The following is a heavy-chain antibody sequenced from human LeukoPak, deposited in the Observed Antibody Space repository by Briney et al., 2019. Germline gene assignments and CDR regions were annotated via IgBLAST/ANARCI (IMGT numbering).Heavy chain of an antibody. CDR1: GFPFTTYN. Sequence: GGSLTLSCAVSGFPFTTYNMNWVRQAPGKGLEWVSYIDSSSSTIKYADSVKGRFTISRDDAKNLLYLDMNSLRAEDTAVYYCARGHTAVTRHLDFWGQGTLVTVSS. CDR2: IDSSSSTI. D-gene: IGHD4-17*01. CDR3: ARGHTAVTRHLDF. J-gene: IGHJ4*02. V-gene: IGHV3-48*04.